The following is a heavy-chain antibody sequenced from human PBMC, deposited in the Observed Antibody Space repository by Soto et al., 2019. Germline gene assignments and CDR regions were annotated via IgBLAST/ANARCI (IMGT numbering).Heavy chain of an antibody. CDR3: ARHGYNKGWFDP. V-gene: IGHV1-69*06. CDR1: GGTFSSYA. Sequence: QVQLVQSGAEVKKPGSSVKVSCKASGGTFSSYAISWVRQAPGQGLEWMGGIIPIFGTANYAQKFQGRVKSTADKSTSTYYMELSSVRSEDTAVYYCARHGYNKGWFDPWGQGTLVTVSS. J-gene: IGHJ5*02. CDR2: IIPIFGTA. D-gene: IGHD5-12*01.